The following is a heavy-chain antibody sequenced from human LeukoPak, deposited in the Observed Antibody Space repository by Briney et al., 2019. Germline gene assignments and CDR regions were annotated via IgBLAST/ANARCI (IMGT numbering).Heavy chain of an antibody. Sequence: QTGGSLRLSCAASGFTFSSYSMNWVRQAPGKGLEWVSYISSSSSTIYYADSVKGRFTISRDNAKNSLYLQMNSLRAEDTAVYYCARVVSWDGDYRYYYYYMDVWGKGTTVTVSS. J-gene: IGHJ6*03. CDR2: ISSSSSTI. CDR1: GFTFSSYS. V-gene: IGHV3-48*01. D-gene: IGHD4-17*01. CDR3: ARVVSWDGDYRYYYYYMDV.